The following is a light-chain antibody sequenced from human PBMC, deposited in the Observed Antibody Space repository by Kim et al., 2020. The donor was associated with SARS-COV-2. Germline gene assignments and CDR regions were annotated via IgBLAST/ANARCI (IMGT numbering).Light chain of an antibody. J-gene: IGLJ3*02. Sequence: MGQAVRITCQADSRRSYYASWYQQKPGQAPVLVIYGKNNRPAGIPDRFSGSSSGKTASLTITGAQAEDEADYYCNSRDSSGNHWVFGGGTQLTVL. V-gene: IGLV3-19*01. CDR3: NSRDSSGNHWV. CDR1: SRRSYY. CDR2: GKN.